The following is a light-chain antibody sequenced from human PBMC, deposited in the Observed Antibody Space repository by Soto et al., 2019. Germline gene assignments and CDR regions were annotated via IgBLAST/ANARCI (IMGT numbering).Light chain of an antibody. CDR2: DAS. Sequence: EIVLTQSPATLSLSPGERATLSCRASQSVGTYLAWYQQKPGQAPRLLIYDASNRATGIPGRFSGSGSGADFTLTISSLEPEDFAVYYCQQRSVWLTFGGGTKVEIK. CDR1: QSVGTY. CDR3: QQRSVWLT. J-gene: IGKJ4*01. V-gene: IGKV3-11*01.